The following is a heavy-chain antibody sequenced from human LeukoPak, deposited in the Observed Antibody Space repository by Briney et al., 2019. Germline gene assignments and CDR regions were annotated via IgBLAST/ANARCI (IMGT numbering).Heavy chain of an antibody. CDR1: GFTFSNYA. CDR3: ARRPGPIYYYDY. V-gene: IGHV3-23*01. CDR2: ISGDGGNT. J-gene: IGHJ4*02. Sequence: PGGSLSLSCAASGFTFSNYAMRWVRQAPGRGLEWVSAISGDGGNTYYAGSVKGRFTIARDNTKNTLYLQMNSLRAEDTAVYHCARRPGPIYYYDYWGQGTLVTVSS. D-gene: IGHD2-21*01.